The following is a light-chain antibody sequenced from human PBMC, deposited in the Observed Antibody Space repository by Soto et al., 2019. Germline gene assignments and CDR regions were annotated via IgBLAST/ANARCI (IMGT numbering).Light chain of an antibody. V-gene: IGKV1-9*01. CDR1: QGIASF. CDR2: AAS. CDR3: QQLNSYPYT. J-gene: IGKJ2*01. Sequence: DIQLTQSPSFLSASVGDRVTITCRASQGIASFLAWYQQKPGEAPKLLIYAASTLQTGVPSRFSGSRSGPVYTLTISSLLPDDFATYYCQQLNSYPYTFAQGTKLEIK.